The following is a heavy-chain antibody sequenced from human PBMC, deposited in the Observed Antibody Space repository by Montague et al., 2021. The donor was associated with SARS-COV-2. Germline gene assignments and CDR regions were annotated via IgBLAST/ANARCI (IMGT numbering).Heavy chain of an antibody. CDR1: GFTFSSYW. Sequence: SLRLSCPASGFTFSSYWMSWVRQAPGKGLEWVANIKQDGSEKYYVDSVKGRFTISRDNAKNSLYLQMNSLRAEDTAVYYCARVASSSWAFDYWGQGTLVTVSS. CDR2: IKQDGSEK. V-gene: IGHV3-7*01. J-gene: IGHJ4*02. D-gene: IGHD6-13*01. CDR3: ARVASSSWAFDY.